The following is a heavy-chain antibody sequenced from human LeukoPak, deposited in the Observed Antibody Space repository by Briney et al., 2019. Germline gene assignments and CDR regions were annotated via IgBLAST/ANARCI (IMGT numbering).Heavy chain of an antibody. CDR3: ARLRDYGDYYFDY. CDR1: RSTFSSYW. J-gene: IGHJ4*02. V-gene: IGHV3-7*01. CDR2: IKQDGSEK. Sequence: GSLRLSCAASRSTFSSYWMSWVRQAPGKGLEWVANIKQDGSEKYYVDSVKGRFTISRDNAKNSLYLQMNSLRAEDTAVYYCARLRDYGDYYFDYWGQGTLVTVSS. D-gene: IGHD4-17*01.